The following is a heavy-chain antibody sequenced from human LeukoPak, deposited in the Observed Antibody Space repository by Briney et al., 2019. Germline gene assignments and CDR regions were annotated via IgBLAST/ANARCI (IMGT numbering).Heavy chain of an antibody. Sequence: SETLSLTCTVSGGSISSGDHYWTWIRQPPGKGLEWIGYVSYSGSTNYDPSLKSRVTISADTSKNQFSLRLTSVTAADTAVYYCARGLGLWGRYDYWGQGTLVTVSS. J-gene: IGHJ4*02. D-gene: IGHD3-16*01. CDR2: VSYSGST. V-gene: IGHV4-61*08. CDR3: ARGLGLWGRYDY. CDR1: GGSISSGDHY.